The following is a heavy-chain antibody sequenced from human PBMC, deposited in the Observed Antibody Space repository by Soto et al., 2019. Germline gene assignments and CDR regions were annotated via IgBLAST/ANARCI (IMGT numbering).Heavy chain of an antibody. CDR3: ARDGAHYYDSSGPPGYYGMDV. CDR1: GYTSTSYA. J-gene: IGHJ6*02. D-gene: IGHD3-22*01. V-gene: IGHV1-3*01. CDR2: INAGNGNT. Sequence: ASVKVSCKASGYTSTSYAMHWVRQAPGQRLEWMGWINAGNGNTKYSQKFQGRVTITRDTSASTAYMELSSLRSEDTAVYYCARDGAHYYDSSGPPGYYGMDVWGQGTTVTVSS.